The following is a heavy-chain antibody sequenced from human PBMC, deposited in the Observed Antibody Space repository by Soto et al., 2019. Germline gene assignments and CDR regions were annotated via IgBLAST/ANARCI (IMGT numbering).Heavy chain of an antibody. CDR2: IWHDGTNE. CDR3: ARDRGVGATNATDY. CDR1: GFKFDNFG. Sequence: QVRLVESEGGVVQPGRSLRLSCAASGFKFDNFGMHWVRQAPGKVPEWVAVIWHDGTNEHYADSVKGRFTISRDNSKNTVYLQMNSLRGDDTAMYYCARDRGVGATNATDYWAQGTRVTVSA. J-gene: IGHJ4*02. V-gene: IGHV3-33*08. D-gene: IGHD1-26*01.